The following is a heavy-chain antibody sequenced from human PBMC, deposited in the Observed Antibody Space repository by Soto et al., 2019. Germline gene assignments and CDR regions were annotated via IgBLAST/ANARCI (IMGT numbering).Heavy chain of an antibody. CDR3: ARDEGSSGWYSYYGMDV. Sequence: SETLSLTCTVSGGSISSYYWSWIRQPPGKGLEWIGYIYYSGSTNYNPSLKSRVTISVDTSKNQFSLKLSSVTAADTAVYYCARDEGSSGWYSYYGMDVWGQGTTVTVSS. V-gene: IGHV4-59*01. CDR1: GGSISSYY. CDR2: IYYSGST. D-gene: IGHD6-19*01. J-gene: IGHJ6*02.